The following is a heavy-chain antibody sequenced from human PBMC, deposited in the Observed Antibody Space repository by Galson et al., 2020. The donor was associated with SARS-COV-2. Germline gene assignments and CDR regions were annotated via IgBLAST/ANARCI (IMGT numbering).Heavy chain of an antibody. CDR1: GGSISSGGYY. CDR2: IYYSGST. Sequence: ASETLSLTCTVSGGSISSGGYYWSWIRQHPGKGLEWIGYIYYSGSTYYNPSLKSRVTISVDTSKNQFSLKLSSVTAADTAVYYCAREGITMVRGVIHNWFDPWGQGTLVTVSS. V-gene: IGHV4-31*03. CDR3: AREGITMVRGVIHNWFDP. D-gene: IGHD3-10*01. J-gene: IGHJ5*02.